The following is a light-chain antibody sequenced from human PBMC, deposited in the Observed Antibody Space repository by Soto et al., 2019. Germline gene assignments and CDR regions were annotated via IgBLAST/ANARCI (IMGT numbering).Light chain of an antibody. CDR2: WGN. CDR3: AAWDDSLSGAV. J-gene: IGLJ7*01. CDR1: SSNIGSNY. V-gene: IGLV1-47*01. Sequence: QAVVTQPPSSSGTPGQRVTISCSGSSSNIGSNYVYWYQQLPGAAPKLLIYWGNQRPSGGPDRFSGSKSGTSASLAISGLRSGDEADYYCAAWDDSLSGAVFGGGTQLTVL.